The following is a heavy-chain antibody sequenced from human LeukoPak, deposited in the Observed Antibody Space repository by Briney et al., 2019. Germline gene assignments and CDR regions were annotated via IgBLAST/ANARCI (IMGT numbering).Heavy chain of an antibody. CDR2: IYHSGST. Sequence: PSETLSLTCAVSGGSISSSNWWSWVRQPPGKGLEWMGEIYHSGSTNYNPSLKSRVTISVDKSKNQFSLKLNSVTAADTALYYCVSRRSLWELLPAAFDIWGQGTMVTVSS. J-gene: IGHJ3*02. D-gene: IGHD1-26*01. V-gene: IGHV4-4*02. CDR3: VSRRSLWELLPAAFDI. CDR1: GGSISSSNW.